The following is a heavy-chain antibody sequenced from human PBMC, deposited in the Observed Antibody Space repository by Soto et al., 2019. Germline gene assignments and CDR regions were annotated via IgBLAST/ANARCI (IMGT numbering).Heavy chain of an antibody. J-gene: IGHJ5*02. CDR2: INWNDDK. CDR3: AHRRRPDCNGPNCYNWFDP. V-gene: IGHV2-5*01. D-gene: IGHD2-2*01. Sequence: QITLKESGPTLVKSTQTLTLTCTLTGFSLTTTSFGVGCVRQPPGKALDWLSVINWNDDKRYGPSLKSRLTSTRDASQNPVVLTMTNMDPVDTATYYCAHRRRPDCNGPNCYNWFDPWGQGILVTVSS. CDR1: GFSLTTTSFG.